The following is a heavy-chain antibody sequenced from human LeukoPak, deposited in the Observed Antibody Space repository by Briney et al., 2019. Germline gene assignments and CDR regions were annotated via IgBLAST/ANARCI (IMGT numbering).Heavy chain of an antibody. CDR3: ARGGGYDKDDY. Sequence: PSGTLSLTCAVSGGSISSSNWWSWIRQPPGKGLEWIGYIYYSGSTYYNPSLKSRVTISVDTSKNQFSLKLSSVTAADTAVYYCARGGGYDKDDYWGQGTLVTVSS. V-gene: IGHV4-30-4*01. D-gene: IGHD5-12*01. CDR2: IYYSGST. J-gene: IGHJ4*02. CDR1: GGSISSSNW.